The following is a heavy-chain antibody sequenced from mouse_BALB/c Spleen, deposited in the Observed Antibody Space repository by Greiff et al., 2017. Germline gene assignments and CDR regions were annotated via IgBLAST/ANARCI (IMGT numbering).Heavy chain of an antibody. CDR1: GFSLTGYG. D-gene: IGHD2-1*01. Sequence: VKLMESGPGLVAPSQSLSITCPVSGFSLTGYGVNRVRPPSGKGLEWPGMIWGDGSTDYNSALKSRLSISKDNSKSQVFLKMNSLQTDDTARYYCASYYGNYVEAMDYWGQGTSVTVSS. J-gene: IGHJ4*01. CDR3: ASYYGNYVEAMDY. CDR2: IWGDGST. V-gene: IGHV2-6-7*01.